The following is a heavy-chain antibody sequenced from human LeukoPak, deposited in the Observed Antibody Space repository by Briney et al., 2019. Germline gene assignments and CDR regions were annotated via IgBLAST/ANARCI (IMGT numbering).Heavy chain of an antibody. V-gene: IGHV5-51*01. CDR1: GYSFTTYW. CDR2: IYPGDSDA. J-gene: IGHJ4*02. D-gene: IGHD1-26*01. Sequence: GESLKISCKGSGYSFTTYWIGWVRQLPGKGLKWMGIIYPGDSDARYSPSFQGQVTISADKSISTAYLQWSSLKASDTAMYYCARRRDLYSGSYYPFDYWGQGTLVTVSS. CDR3: ARRRDLYSGSYYPFDY.